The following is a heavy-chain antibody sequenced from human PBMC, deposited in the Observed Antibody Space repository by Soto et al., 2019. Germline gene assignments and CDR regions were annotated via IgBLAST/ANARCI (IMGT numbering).Heavy chain of an antibody. CDR1: GGSITGYH. V-gene: IGHV4-59*01. J-gene: IGHJ4*02. CDR2: THGSGIT. Sequence: QVQLQESGPGLVKPSETLSLTCTVSGGSITGYHWSWIRQPPGKGLEWIGYTHGSGITNYNPSLQSRVPLSVDTSKNHFSLKLSSVTASDTAVYYCASYIEGGGGRGYWGQGHLLTVSS. D-gene: IGHD1-26*01. CDR3: ASYIEGGGGRGY.